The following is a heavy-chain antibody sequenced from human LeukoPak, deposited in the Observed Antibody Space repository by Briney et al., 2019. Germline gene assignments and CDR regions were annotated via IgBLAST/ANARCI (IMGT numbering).Heavy chain of an antibody. D-gene: IGHD3-22*01. Sequence: ASVKVSCKVSGYTVTELSMHWVRQAPGKGLEWMGGFDPEDGETIYTQKFQGRVTMTEDTSTDTAYMELSSLRSEDTAVYYCARGPGLYYDSSAYYYAPPSTYYYGMDVWGQGTTVTVSS. CDR1: GYTVTELS. CDR3: ARGPGLYYDSSAYYYAPPSTYYYGMDV. V-gene: IGHV1-24*01. J-gene: IGHJ6*02. CDR2: FDPEDGET.